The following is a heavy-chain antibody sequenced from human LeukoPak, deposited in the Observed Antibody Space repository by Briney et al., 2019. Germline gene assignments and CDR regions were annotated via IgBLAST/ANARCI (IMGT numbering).Heavy chain of an antibody. CDR1: GYSFARYW. J-gene: IGHJ4*02. Sequence: PGESLKISCKGSGYSFARYWISWVRQMPGKGLEWMGIIYPGDSDTTYSPSFQGQVTISADKSISTAYLQWSSLQASATAMYYCARQRSRGYFDYWGQGTLVTVSS. V-gene: IGHV5-51*01. CDR2: IYPGDSDT. D-gene: IGHD6-13*01. CDR3: ARQRSRGYFDY.